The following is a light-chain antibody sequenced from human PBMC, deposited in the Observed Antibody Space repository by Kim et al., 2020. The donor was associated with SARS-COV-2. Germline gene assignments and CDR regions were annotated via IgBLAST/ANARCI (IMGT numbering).Light chain of an antibody. CDR2: DVS. J-gene: IGLJ3*02. CDR1: CSDVGGYNF. Sequence: GQSITISCSGTCSDVGGYNFVAWSQQHPGKAPKLMIYDVSMRPSGVSTRFSGSKSGNTASLTISGLQAEDEADYYCSSHTSRSTWVFGGGTQLTVL. CDR3: SSHTSRSTWV. V-gene: IGLV2-14*04.